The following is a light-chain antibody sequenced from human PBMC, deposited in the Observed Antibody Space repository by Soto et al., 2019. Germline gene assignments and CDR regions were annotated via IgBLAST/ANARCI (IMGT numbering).Light chain of an antibody. CDR1: SSDVGGYNY. V-gene: IGLV2-8*01. CDR2: EVS. Sequence: QSALTQPPSASGSPGQSVTISCTGTSSDVGGYNYVSWYQQHPGKAPKLMIYEVSKRPSGVPDRFSGSKSGNTASLTVSGLQAEDEADYYCSSYAGSPSGLVFGGGTKLTVL. J-gene: IGLJ2*01. CDR3: SSYAGSPSGLV.